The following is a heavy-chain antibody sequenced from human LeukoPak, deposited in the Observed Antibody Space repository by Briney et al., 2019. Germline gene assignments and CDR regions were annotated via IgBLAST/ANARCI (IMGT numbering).Heavy chain of an antibody. CDR3: ARATSIAARPGGY. D-gene: IGHD6-6*01. J-gene: IGHJ4*02. CDR2: MNPNSGNT. V-gene: IGHV1-8*01. CDR1: GYTFTSYD. Sequence: ASVKVSCKASGYTFTSYDINWVRQATGQGLEWMGWMNPNSGNTGYAQKFQGRVTMTRNTSISTAHMELSSLRSEDTAVYYCARATSIAARPGGYWGQGTLVTVSS.